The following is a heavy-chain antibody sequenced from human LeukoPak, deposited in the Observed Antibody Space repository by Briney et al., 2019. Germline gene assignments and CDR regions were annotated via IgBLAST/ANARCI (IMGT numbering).Heavy chain of an antibody. CDR2: FDPEDGET. CDR1: GYTLTELP. CDR3: ATLSNWNHGDY. V-gene: IGHV1-24*01. Sequence: GASKKVCGKVSGYTLTELPINWVRQAPGKGLEWMGGFDPEDGETIYAQKFQGGVTMTEDTSTDTAYMELSSLRSEDTAVYYCATLSNWNHGDYWGQGTLVTVSS. J-gene: IGHJ4*02. D-gene: IGHD1-14*01.